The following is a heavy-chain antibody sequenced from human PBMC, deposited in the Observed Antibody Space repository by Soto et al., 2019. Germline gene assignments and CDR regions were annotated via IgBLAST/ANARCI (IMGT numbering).Heavy chain of an antibody. CDR2: IDWDDDK. J-gene: IGHJ1*01. V-gene: IGHV2-70*01. D-gene: IGHD3-10*01. CDR3: ARGTFGEMAPMQEYFQH. Sequence: SGPTLVNPTQTLTLTCTFSGFSLSTSGMCVSWIRQPPGKALEWLALIDWDDDKYYSTSLKTRLTISKDTSKNQVVLTMTNMDPVDTATYYCARGTFGEMAPMQEYFQHWGKRPLVTVSS. CDR1: GFSLSTSGMC.